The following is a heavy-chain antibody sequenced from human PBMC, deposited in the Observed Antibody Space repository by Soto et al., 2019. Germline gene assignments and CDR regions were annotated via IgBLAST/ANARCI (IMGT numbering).Heavy chain of an antibody. Sequence: GGSLRLSCAASGFTFSSYGMHWVRQAPGKGLEWVAVISYDGSNKYYADSVKGRFTISRDNSKNTLYLQMNSLRAEDTAVYYCAKDQGYCTNGVCYTNYAQDYWGQGTLVTVSS. CDR1: GFTFSSYG. CDR2: ISYDGSNK. D-gene: IGHD2-8*01. J-gene: IGHJ4*02. CDR3: AKDQGYCTNGVCYTNYAQDY. V-gene: IGHV3-30*18.